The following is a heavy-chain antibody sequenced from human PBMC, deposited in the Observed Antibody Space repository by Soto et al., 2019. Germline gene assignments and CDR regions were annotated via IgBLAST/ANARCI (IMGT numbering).Heavy chain of an antibody. D-gene: IGHD2-2*01. CDR1: GGSISRDGDY. J-gene: IGHJ5*02. CDR2: IYYSGSI. CDR3: AMRYCSSTSCYNWFAP. Sequence: SETLSLTCTVSGGSISRDGDYWSWIRQHPGQGLEWIGYIYYSGSINYNHSLKSRVTISVDTSKNQFSLKLSSVTAADPAVYYCAMRYCSSTSCYNWFAPSGQRTLVTVSS. V-gene: IGHV4-61*08.